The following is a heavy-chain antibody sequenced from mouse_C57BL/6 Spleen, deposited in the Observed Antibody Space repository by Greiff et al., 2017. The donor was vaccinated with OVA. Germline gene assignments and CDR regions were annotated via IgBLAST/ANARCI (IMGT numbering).Heavy chain of an antibody. J-gene: IGHJ2*01. CDR3: ARGTTVVATGYFDY. V-gene: IGHV1-76*01. Sequence: VKLVESGAELVRPGASVKLSCKASGYTFTDYYINWVKQRPGQGLEWIARIYPGSGNTYYNEKFKGKATLTAEKSSSTAYMQLSSLTSEDSAVYFCARGTTVVATGYFDYWGQGTTLTVSS. CDR2: IYPGSGNT. CDR1: GYTFTDYY. D-gene: IGHD1-1*01.